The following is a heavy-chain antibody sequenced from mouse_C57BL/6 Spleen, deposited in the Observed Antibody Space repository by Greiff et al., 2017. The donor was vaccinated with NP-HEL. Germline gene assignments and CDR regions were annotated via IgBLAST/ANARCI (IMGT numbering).Heavy chain of an antibody. J-gene: IGHJ4*01. CDR2: IYPSDSET. V-gene: IGHV1-61*01. CDR3: AIEGELSTTVVATRAWAMDY. D-gene: IGHD1-1*01. Sequence: QVQLQQPGAELVRPGSSVKLSCKASGYTFTSYWMDWVKQRPGQGLEWIGNIYPSDSETHYNQKFKDKATLTVDKSSSTAYMQLSSLTSEDSAVYYCAIEGELSTTVVATRAWAMDYWGQGTSVTVSS. CDR1: GYTFTSYW.